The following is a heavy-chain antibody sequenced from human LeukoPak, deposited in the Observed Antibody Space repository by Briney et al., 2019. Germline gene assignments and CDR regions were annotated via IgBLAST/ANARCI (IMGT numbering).Heavy chain of an antibody. CDR2: MNPNSGNT. CDR1: GYTFTSYD. CDR3: ARDNSVEDTAWWFDP. J-gene: IGHJ5*02. V-gene: IGHV1-8*03. D-gene: IGHD4-23*01. Sequence: ASVRGSCKASGYTFTSYDINWVRQATGQGLEWMGWMNPNSGNTGYAQKFQGRVTITRNTSISTAYMELSSLRSEDTAVYYCARDNSVEDTAWWFDPWGQGTLVTVSS.